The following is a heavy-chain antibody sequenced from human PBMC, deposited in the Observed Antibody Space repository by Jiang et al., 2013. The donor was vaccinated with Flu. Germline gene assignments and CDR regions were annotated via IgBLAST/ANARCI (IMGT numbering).Heavy chain of an antibody. Sequence: TGYYMHWVRQAPGQGLEWMGRINPNSGGTNYAQKFQGRVTMTRDTSISTAYMELSRLRSDDTAVYYCARVLYGDYVYGRVGRLNWFDPWGQGTLVTVSS. J-gene: IGHJ5*02. CDR1: TGYY. V-gene: IGHV1-2*06. CDR2: INPNSGGT. D-gene: IGHD4-17*01. CDR3: ARVLYGDYVYGRVGRLNWFDP.